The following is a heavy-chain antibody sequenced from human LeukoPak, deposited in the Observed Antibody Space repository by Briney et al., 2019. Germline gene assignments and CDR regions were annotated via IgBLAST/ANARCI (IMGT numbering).Heavy chain of an antibody. V-gene: IGHV3-30*03. CDR3: ARDYGGSSPFDY. CDR2: ISYDGSNK. D-gene: IGHD4-23*01. CDR1: TFTFSIYC. J-gene: IGHJ4*02. Sequence: GQSLTLSCAVSTFTFSIYCTHCVRQAPGKGLEWVAVISYDGSNKYYADSVKGRFTISRDNSKNTLYLQMNSLRAEDTAVYYCARDYGGSSPFDYWGQGTIVTVSS.